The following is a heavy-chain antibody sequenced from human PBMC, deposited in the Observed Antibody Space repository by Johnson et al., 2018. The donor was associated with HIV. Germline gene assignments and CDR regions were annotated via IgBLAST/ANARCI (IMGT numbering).Heavy chain of an antibody. CDR1: GFTFSTYS. D-gene: IGHD1-26*01. Sequence: QVYLVESGGGVVQPGRSLRLSCAASGFTFSTYSMHWVRQAPGKGLEWVAVISYDGSNKYYADSVKGRFTISRDNSKNTLYLQMNSLRAEDTAVYYCARDKVDDAFDIWGQGTMVTVSS. CDR3: ARDKVDDAFDI. J-gene: IGHJ3*02. CDR2: ISYDGSNK. V-gene: IGHV3-30-3*01.